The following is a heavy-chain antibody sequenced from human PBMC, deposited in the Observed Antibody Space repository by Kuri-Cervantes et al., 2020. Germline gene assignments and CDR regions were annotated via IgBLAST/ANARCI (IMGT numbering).Heavy chain of an antibody. J-gene: IGHJ6*02. CDR1: GFTFNRHT. D-gene: IGHD1/OR15-1a*01. CDR3: ATKEI. CDR2: ISTTSTYI. Sequence: GGSLRLSCTASGFTFNRHTMTWVRQAPGKGLEWVSSISTTSTYIFYADSMKGRFTISRDNAENSLYLQMNSLRADDTGIYYCATKEIWGQGTAVTVSS. V-gene: IGHV3-21*01.